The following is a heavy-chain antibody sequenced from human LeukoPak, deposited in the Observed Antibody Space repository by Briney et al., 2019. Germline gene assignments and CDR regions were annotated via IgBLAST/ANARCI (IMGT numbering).Heavy chain of an antibody. V-gene: IGHV1-46*01. CDR1: GYTFTSYY. CDR3: ARERVADSSGYYYGRNAFDT. J-gene: IGHJ3*02. D-gene: IGHD3-22*01. Sequence: ASVKVSCKASGYTFTSYYMHWVRQASGQGLEWMGIINPSGGSTSYAQKFQGRVTMTRDTSTSTVYMELSSLRSEDTAVYYCARERVADSSGYYYGRNAFDTWGQGTMVTVSS. CDR2: INPSGGST.